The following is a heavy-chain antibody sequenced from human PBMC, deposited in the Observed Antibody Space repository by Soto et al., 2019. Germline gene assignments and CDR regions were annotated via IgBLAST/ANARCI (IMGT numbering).Heavy chain of an antibody. V-gene: IGHV1-69*13. CDR1: GGTFSSYA. CDR2: IIPIFGTA. D-gene: IGHD1-26*01. Sequence: SVKVSCKASGGTFSSYAISWVRQAPGQGLEWMGGIIPIFGTANYAQKFQGRVTIAADESTSTAYMELSSLRSEDTAVYYCARDCRGSYLNDAFDIWGQGTMVTVSS. J-gene: IGHJ3*02. CDR3: ARDCRGSYLNDAFDI.